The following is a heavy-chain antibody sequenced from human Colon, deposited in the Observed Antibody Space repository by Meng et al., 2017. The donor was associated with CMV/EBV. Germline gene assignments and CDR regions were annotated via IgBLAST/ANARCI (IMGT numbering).Heavy chain of an antibody. CDR2: LSGIGDST. CDR3: ARGGEMNHDY. Sequence: GGSLRLSCTASGFSFRSYTMGWVRQAPGKGLEWVSGLSGIGDSTYYADSVKGRFTISRDNSKNSLYLQMDSLRAEDTAFYYCARGGEMNHDYWGQGTLVTVSS. J-gene: IGHJ4*02. D-gene: IGHD1-14*01. CDR1: GFSFRSYT. V-gene: IGHV3-23*01.